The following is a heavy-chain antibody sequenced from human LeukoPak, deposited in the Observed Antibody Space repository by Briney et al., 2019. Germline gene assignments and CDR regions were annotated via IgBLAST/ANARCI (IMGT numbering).Heavy chain of an antibody. CDR2: INPNSGGT. D-gene: IGHD4-4*01. J-gene: IGHJ5*02. Sequence: ASVKVSCKASGYTFNNHGINWVRQAPGQGLEWMGWINPNSGGTNYAQKFQGRVTMTRDTSISTAYMELSRLRSDDTAVYYCARDFMTTVTYWFDPWGQGTLVTVSS. CDR3: ARDFMTTVTYWFDP. V-gene: IGHV1-2*02. CDR1: GYTFNNHG.